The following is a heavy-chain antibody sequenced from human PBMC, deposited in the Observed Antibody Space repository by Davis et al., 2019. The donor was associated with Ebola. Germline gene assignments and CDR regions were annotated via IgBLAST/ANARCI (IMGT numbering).Heavy chain of an antibody. CDR1: GGSISSYY. J-gene: IGHJ6*02. CDR3: ARARAVAYYYYGMDV. V-gene: IGHV4-59*12. Sequence: MPSETLSLTCTVSGGSISSYYWSWIRQPPGKGLEWIGEIYHSGSTNYNPSLKSRVTISVDKSKNQFSLKLSSVTAADTAVYYCARARAVAYYYYGMDVWGQGTTVTVSS. CDR2: IYHSGST. D-gene: IGHD6-19*01.